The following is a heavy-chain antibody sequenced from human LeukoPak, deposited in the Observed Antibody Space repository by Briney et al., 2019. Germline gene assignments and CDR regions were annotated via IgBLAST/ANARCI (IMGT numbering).Heavy chain of an antibody. Sequence: GESLKISCKGSGYSFTSYWIGWVRQMRGKGLEWMGIIYPGDSDTRYSPSFQGQVTISADKSISTAYLQWSSLKASDTAMYYCARLDILTGYYNGYNDYWGQGTLVTVSS. CDR2: IYPGDSDT. CDR3: ARLDILTGYYNGYNDY. J-gene: IGHJ4*02. D-gene: IGHD3-9*01. V-gene: IGHV5-51*01. CDR1: GYSFTSYW.